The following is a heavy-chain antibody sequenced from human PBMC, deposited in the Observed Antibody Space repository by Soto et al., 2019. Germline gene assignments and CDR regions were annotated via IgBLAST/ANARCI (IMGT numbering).Heavy chain of an antibody. CDR2: VNGDSGNT. CDR1: GYTFSNYG. CDR3: ARGAGLNDGSDL. V-gene: IGHV1-18*01. J-gene: IGHJ3*01. Sequence: QVHLVQSGGEVKKPGASVKISCQTSGYTFSNYGITWVRQAPGQGLEWVGWVNGDSGNTNYARNMEGRVTMTTDASTATADMELRNLRSDDTATYYCARGAGLNDGSDLLGQGTVVSVSS.